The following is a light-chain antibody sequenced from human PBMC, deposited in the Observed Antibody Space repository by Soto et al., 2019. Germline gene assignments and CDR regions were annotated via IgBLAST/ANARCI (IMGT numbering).Light chain of an antibody. CDR1: QSVGAN. CDR2: GAS. V-gene: IGKV3-15*01. CDR3: QQYQNCPRT. Sequence: DIVMTLSPLALSVSRGERATLSWMSSQSVGANVAWYQQRFGQAPRLLLYGASIRDNSFPARFSGSGSGTEFTLTIRSLQSEDVAIYYCQQYQNCPRTFGQGTQV. J-gene: IGKJ1*01.